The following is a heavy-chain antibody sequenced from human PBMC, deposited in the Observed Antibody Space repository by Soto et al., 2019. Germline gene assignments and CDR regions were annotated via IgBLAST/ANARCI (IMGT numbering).Heavy chain of an antibody. CDR2: ISAYNGNT. J-gene: IGHJ3*02. Sequence: ASVKVSCKASGYTFTSYGISWVRQAPGQGLEWMGWISAYNGNTNYAQKLQGRVTMTTDTSTSTAYMELRSLRSDDTAVYYCARAPSTTFDWLLSSNDAFDIWGQGTMVTVSS. V-gene: IGHV1-18*04. CDR3: ARAPSTTFDWLLSSNDAFDI. CDR1: GYTFTSYG. D-gene: IGHD3-9*01.